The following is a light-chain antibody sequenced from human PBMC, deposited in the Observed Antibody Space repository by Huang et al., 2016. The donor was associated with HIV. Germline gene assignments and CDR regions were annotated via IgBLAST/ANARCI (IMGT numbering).Light chain of an antibody. J-gene: IGKJ2*01. Sequence: DIQMTQSPSSLSASVGDRVTITCRASQTLSSYLIWYQVKPGKAPKLLIYDASSVQRGVPSRFSGRGSGTDFTLTISSLQPEDFATYYCQQSHSSPYTFGQGTKLEIK. CDR1: QTLSSY. CDR3: QQSHSSPYT. V-gene: IGKV1-39*01. CDR2: DAS.